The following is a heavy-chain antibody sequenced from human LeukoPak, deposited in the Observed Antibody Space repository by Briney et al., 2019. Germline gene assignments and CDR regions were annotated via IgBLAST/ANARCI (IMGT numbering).Heavy chain of an antibody. D-gene: IGHD5-12*01. V-gene: IGHV4-59*08. Sequence: PSETLSLTCTVSGGSISSYYWSWIRQPPGKGLEWIGYIYYSGSTNYNPSLKSRVTISVDTSKNQFSLKLSSVTAADTAVYYCVRTTRGYSGYQRVYAEFDYWGQGTLVTVSS. CDR1: GGSISSYY. CDR3: VRTTRGYSGYQRVYAEFDY. J-gene: IGHJ4*02. CDR2: IYYSGST.